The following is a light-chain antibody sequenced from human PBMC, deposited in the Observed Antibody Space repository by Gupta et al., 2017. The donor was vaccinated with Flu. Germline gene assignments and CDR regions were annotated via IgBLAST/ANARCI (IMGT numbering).Light chain of an antibody. J-gene: IGKJ2*03. CDR1: QSISNY. CDR3: QQSYSAPRYS. Sequence: DLQMTPSPSSLSASVGDRVTITCRASQSISNYLNWYQQKPGKAPKLLIYAASSLQSGVPSRFSGSGSGTDFTLTIISLQPEDFATYFCQQSYSAPRYSFGQGTKLEI. V-gene: IGKV1-39*01. CDR2: AAS.